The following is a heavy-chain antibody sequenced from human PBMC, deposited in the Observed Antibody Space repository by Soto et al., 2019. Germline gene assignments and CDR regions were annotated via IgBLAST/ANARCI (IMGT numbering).Heavy chain of an antibody. J-gene: IGHJ6*02. CDR2: IYPGDSDT. Sequence: GESLKISYTGSGYSFTIYLIGWVRQLPGKGLEWMGIIYPGDSDTRYSPSFQGQVTISADKSISTAYLQWSSLKASDTAMYYCARTAAAGKYYYGMDVWGQGTTVTVSS. CDR1: GYSFTIYL. CDR3: ARTAAAGKYYYGMDV. V-gene: IGHV5-51*01. D-gene: IGHD6-13*01.